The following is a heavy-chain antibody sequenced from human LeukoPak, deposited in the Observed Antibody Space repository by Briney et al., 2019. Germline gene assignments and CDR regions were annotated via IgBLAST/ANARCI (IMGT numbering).Heavy chain of an antibody. V-gene: IGHV3-7*01. CDR3: AKWGPYCVGDYCPALDS. Sequence: GGSLRLSCATSGFIFSNYWMSWVRQAPGKGLEWVANINQDGSKKRYADFMRGRFTISRDNAKESLYLQLSSLRAEDTAVYYCAKWGPYCVGDYCPALDSWGPGTLVTVSS. J-gene: IGHJ4*02. D-gene: IGHD2-21*02. CDR2: INQDGSKK. CDR1: GFIFSNYW.